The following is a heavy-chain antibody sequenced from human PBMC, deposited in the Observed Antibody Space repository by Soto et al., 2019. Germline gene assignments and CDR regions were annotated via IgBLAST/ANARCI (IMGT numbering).Heavy chain of an antibody. CDR3: AKSGSSGWYGWFDP. D-gene: IGHD6-19*01. J-gene: IGHJ5*02. CDR2: IYWNDDK. Sequence: VPTLVNPTQTLTLTCIFSGFSLRTSGVGVGWIRQPPGKALEWLGFIYWNDDKRYSPSLKSRLTITKDTSKNQVVLTMTNMDPVDTATYYCAKSGSSGWYGWFDPWGQGTLVTVSS. V-gene: IGHV2-5*01. CDR1: GFSLRTSGVG.